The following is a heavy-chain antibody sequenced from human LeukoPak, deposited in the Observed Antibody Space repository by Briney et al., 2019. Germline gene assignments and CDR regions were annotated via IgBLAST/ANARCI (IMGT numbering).Heavy chain of an antibody. J-gene: IGHJ4*02. CDR1: GFTFSSYP. V-gene: IGHV3-23*01. CDR3: ATSRGWYPKYFDY. Sequence: QTGGSLRLSCAASGFTFSSYPMSWVRQAPGKGLEWVSAISGSGGDTYYADSVKGRFTISRDNSKNTLYLQMNSLRAEDTALYYCATSRGWYPKYFDYWGQGTLVTVSS. CDR2: ISGSGGDT. D-gene: IGHD6-19*01.